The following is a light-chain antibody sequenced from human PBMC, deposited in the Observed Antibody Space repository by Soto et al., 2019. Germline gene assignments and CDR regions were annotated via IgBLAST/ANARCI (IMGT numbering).Light chain of an antibody. V-gene: IGKV3-15*01. J-gene: IGKJ1*01. CDR1: QSVSNN. CDR2: DAS. CDR3: QADQTWSAWT. Sequence: ILMTQSPATLSVSPGERATLSCRASQSVSNNLAWYQQKPGQAPRPLIYDASTTATGIPARFSGSGSGTECTLTITGPQSGEFALYYGQADQTWSAWTGGQGTQIEIQ.